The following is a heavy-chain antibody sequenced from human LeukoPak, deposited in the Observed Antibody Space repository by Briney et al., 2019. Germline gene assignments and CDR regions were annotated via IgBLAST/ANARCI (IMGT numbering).Heavy chain of an antibody. D-gene: IGHD2-2*01. V-gene: IGHV3-21*01. CDR3: ARERGERVVPAAFFDP. CDR1: GFTFSSYS. J-gene: IGHJ5*02. CDR2: ISSSSYI. Sequence: GGSLRLSCAASGFTFSSYSMNWVRQAPGKGLEWVSSISSSSYIYYADSVKGRFTISRDNAKNSLYLHMNSLRAEDTAVYSCARERGERVVPAAFFDPWGQGTLVTVSS.